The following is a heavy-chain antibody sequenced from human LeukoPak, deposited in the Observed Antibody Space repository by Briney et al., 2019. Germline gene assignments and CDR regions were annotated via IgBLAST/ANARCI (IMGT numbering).Heavy chain of an antibody. J-gene: IGHJ4*02. CDR1: GFTFSSFW. Sequence: PGGSLRLSCAASGFTFSSFWMSWVRQAPGKGLEWVANIKQEGSEKYYVGSMKGRFTISRDDARNSLYLQMNSLRAEDTAVYFCARGFELDYWGQGTLVTVSS. CDR3: ARGFELDY. V-gene: IGHV3-7*01. CDR2: IKQEGSEK.